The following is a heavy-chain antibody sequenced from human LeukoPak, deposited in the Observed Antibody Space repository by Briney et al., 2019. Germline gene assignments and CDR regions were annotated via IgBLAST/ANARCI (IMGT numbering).Heavy chain of an antibody. CDR2: IWNDGSKE. Sequence: PGGSLRLSCAASGFTFSSRGMHWVRQAPGKGLEWVAVIWNDGSKEYYADSVKGRFTISRDNSENTLHLQMNSLGAEDTAVYYCARFTGDDSSGFYDYWGQGTLVTVSS. J-gene: IGHJ4*02. CDR1: GFTFSSRG. D-gene: IGHD3-22*01. V-gene: IGHV3-33*01. CDR3: ARFTGDDSSGFYDY.